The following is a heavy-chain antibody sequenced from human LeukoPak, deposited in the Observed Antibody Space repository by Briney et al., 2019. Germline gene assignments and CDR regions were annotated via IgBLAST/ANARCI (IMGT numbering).Heavy chain of an antibody. V-gene: IGHV1-46*01. CDR2: INTNDGST. J-gene: IGHJ4*02. Sequence: ASVKVSCKASGYTFTNYWIQWVRQAPGQGLEWVALINTNDGSTTYAHKFQGRVTMTRDTSTSTVYMDLSSLTSEDTAVYYCARAPRNSSTMLDYWGQGTLVTVSS. CDR3: ARAPRNSSTMLDY. CDR1: GYTFTNYW. D-gene: IGHD6-13*01.